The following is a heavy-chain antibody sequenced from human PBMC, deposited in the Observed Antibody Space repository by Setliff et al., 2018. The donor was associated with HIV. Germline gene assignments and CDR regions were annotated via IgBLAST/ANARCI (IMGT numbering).Heavy chain of an antibody. CDR1: GVDVNTYY. CDR2: IGTTGTT. V-gene: IGHV4-4*07. CDR3: ATDRGNFGWVRGKYFEY. Sequence: PSETLSLTCNVSGVDVNTYYWSWIRQPAGKGLEWIGRIGTTGTTNNPSLKSRVTMSVDTTQNQYSLRLNSVTAADTAVYYCATDRGNFGWVRGKYFEYWGRGGPVIVSS. D-gene: IGHD3-10*01. J-gene: IGHJ4*02.